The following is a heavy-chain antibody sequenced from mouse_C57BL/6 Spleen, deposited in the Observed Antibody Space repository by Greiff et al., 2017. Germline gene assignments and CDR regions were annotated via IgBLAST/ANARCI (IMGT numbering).Heavy chain of an antibody. CDR3: ARYEDYYDYDGGFDY. Sequence: QVQLQQSGAELVRPGASVKMSCKASGYTFTSYNMHWVKQTPRQGLEWIGAIYPGNGDTSYNQKFKGKATLTVDKSSNTAYMQLSSLTSEDSAVYFCARYEDYYDYDGGFDYWGQGTTLTVSS. V-gene: IGHV1-12*01. D-gene: IGHD2-4*01. J-gene: IGHJ2*01. CDR2: IYPGNGDT. CDR1: GYTFTSYN.